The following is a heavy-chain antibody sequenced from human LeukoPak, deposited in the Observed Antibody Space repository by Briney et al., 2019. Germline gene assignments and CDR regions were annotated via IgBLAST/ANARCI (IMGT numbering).Heavy chain of an antibody. CDR3: AREYYDFWSGYLSDY. CDR2: ISYDGSNK. CDR1: GFTFSSYA. V-gene: IGHV3-30*04. J-gene: IGHJ4*02. Sequence: PGRSLRLSCAASGFTFSSYAMHWVRQAPGKGLEWVAVISYDGSNKYYADSVKGRFTISRDNSKNTLYLQMNSLRAEDTAVYYCAREYYDFWSGYLSDYWGQGTLVTVSS. D-gene: IGHD3-3*01.